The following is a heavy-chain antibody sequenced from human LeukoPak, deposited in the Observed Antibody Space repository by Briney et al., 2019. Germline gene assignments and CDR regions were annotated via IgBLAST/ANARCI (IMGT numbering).Heavy chain of an antibody. CDR3: AKGGRATQKHYDFWSERLYYSCMDV. J-gene: IGHJ6*03. CDR1: RGSLRSHY. V-gene: IGHV4-59*11. D-gene: IGHD3-3*01. Sequence: SETLSLTCTVSRGSLRSHYWSSLRQPPGKGLDGMGYIYDSGSTKYNLSLKSRVTISVDTSKHQFSLRLNSVTAADTAMYYCAKGGRATQKHYDFWSERLYYSCMDVWGKGTTVTVSS. CDR2: IYDSGST.